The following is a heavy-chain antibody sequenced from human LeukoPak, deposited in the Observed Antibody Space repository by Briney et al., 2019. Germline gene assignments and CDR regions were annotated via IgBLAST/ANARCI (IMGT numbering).Heavy chain of an antibody. V-gene: IGHV1-18*04. CDR3: ARDPSVDTAIGFDY. D-gene: IGHD5-18*01. CDR1: GYSFTSYG. J-gene: IGHJ4*02. CDR2: ISAYNGNT. Sequence: GESLKISCKGSGYSFTSYGISWVRQAPGQGLEWMGWISAYNGNTNYAQKLQGRVTMTTDTSTSTAYMELRSLRSDDTAVYYCARDPSVDTAIGFDYWGQGTLVTVSS.